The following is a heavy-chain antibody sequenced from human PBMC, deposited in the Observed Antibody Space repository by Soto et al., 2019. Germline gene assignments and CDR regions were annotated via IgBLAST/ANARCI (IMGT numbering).Heavy chain of an antibody. D-gene: IGHD3-22*01. J-gene: IGHJ3*02. CDR2: IYYSGST. CDR3: ARGDYYDTSGPFSDAFDI. Sequence: PSETLSLTCTVSVGSISSGGYYWSWIRQHPGKGLEWIGYIYYSGSTYYNPSLKSRVTISVDTSKNQFSLKLSSVTAEDTAVYYCARGDYYDTSGPFSDAFDIWGQGTMVTVSS. V-gene: IGHV4-31*03. CDR1: VGSISSGGYY.